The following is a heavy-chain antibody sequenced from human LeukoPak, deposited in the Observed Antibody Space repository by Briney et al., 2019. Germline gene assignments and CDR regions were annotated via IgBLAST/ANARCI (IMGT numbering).Heavy chain of an antibody. D-gene: IGHD5-18*01. Sequence: VASVKVSCKASGYTFTSYGISWVRQAPGQGLEWMGWISAYNGNTNYAQKLQGRVTMTTDTSTSTAYMELRSLRSDDTAVYYCARGGYSYGKAAFDYWAREPWSPSPQ. J-gene: IGHJ4*02. CDR1: GYTFTSYG. CDR3: ARGGYSYGKAAFDY. V-gene: IGHV1-18*01. CDR2: ISAYNGNT.